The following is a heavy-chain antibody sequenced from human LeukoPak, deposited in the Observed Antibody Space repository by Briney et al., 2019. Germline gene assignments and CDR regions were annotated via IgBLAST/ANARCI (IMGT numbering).Heavy chain of an antibody. Sequence: KPGGSLRLSCAASGFTFSACSMNWVRQAPGEGLEWVSSIGAAGSHIYYADSMKGRFTISRDNAKSSLFLQMNSLRAGDTGIYYCVRVGSGATRADTLDLWGQGTMVTVSS. D-gene: IGHD6-19*01. V-gene: IGHV3-21*01. CDR1: GFTFSACS. CDR2: IGAAGSHI. CDR3: VRVGSGATRADTLDL. J-gene: IGHJ3*01.